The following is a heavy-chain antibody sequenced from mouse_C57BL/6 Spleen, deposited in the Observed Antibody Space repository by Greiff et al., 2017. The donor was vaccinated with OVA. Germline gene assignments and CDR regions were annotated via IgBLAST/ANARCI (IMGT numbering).Heavy chain of an antibody. V-gene: IGHV1-52*01. Sequence: VQLQQPGAELVRPGSSVKLSCKASGYTFTSYWMHWARQGPIQGLEWIGNIDPSASETHYNQKFRDKATLTVDKSSSTAYMQLSSLTSEDSAVYYCARSGYYGSSHHWYFEVWGTGTTVTFSS. CDR1: GYTFTSYW. CDR3: ARSGYYGSSHHWYFEV. D-gene: IGHD1-1*01. J-gene: IGHJ1*03. CDR2: IDPSASET.